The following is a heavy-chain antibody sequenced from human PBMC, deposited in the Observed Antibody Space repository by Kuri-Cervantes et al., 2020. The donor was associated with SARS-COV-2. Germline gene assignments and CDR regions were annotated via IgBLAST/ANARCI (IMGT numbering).Heavy chain of an antibody. CDR2: IYPGDSDT. D-gene: IGHD2-2*01. CDR3: ARWGQYCSSTSCYVNYYYGMDV. Sequence: GESLKISCKGSGYSFTSYWIGWVRQMPGKGLEWMGIIYPGDSDTRYSPSFQGQVTISADKSISTAYLQWSSLKASDTAMYYCARWGQYCSSTSCYVNYYYGMDVWGQGTTVTVSS. CDR1: GYSFTSYW. V-gene: IGHV5-51*01. J-gene: IGHJ6*02.